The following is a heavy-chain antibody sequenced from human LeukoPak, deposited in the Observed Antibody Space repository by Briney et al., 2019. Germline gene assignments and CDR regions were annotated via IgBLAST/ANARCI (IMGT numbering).Heavy chain of an antibody. D-gene: IGHD3-22*01. CDR1: GFTFGTSR. V-gene: IGHV3-7*02. J-gene: IGHJ4*02. Sequence: GGSLRLSCAASGFTFGTSRMTWVRQAPGKGLEWVAKIKQHGGEKYYVDSVRGRFTISRDNAKNSLYLQMNSLRAEDTAVYYCARVDSSGYFDYWGQGTLVTVSS. CDR2: IKQHGGEK. CDR3: ARVDSSGYFDY.